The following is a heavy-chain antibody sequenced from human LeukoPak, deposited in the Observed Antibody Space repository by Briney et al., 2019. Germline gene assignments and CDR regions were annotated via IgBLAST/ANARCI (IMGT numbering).Heavy chain of an antibody. CDR2: ISGSGGST. V-gene: IGHV3-23*01. J-gene: IGHJ4*02. CDR3: AKDYGDYGSFDY. D-gene: IGHD4-17*01. CDR1: GFTVRSYA. Sequence: GVSLRLSCAASGFTVRSYAMSWVRQAPGKGLEWVSAISGSGGSTYYADSVKGRFTISRDNSKNTLYLQMNSLRAEDTAVYYCAKDYGDYGSFDYWGQGTLVTVSS.